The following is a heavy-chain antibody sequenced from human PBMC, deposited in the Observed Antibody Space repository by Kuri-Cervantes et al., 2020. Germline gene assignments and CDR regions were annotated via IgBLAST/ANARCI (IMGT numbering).Heavy chain of an antibody. CDR2: IYYSGST. CDR3: ARTNDAFDI. J-gene: IGHJ3*02. Sequence: SETLSLTCTVSGGSISTYYWSWIRQPPGKGLEWIGYIYYSGSTNYNPSLKSRVTISVDTSKNQFSLKLSSVTAADTAVYYCARTNDAFDIWGQGTMVTVSS. CDR1: GGSISTYY. V-gene: IGHV4-59*01.